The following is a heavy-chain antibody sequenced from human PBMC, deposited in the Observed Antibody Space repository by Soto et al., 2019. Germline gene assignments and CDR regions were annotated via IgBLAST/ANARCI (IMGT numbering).Heavy chain of an antibody. CDR1: GFTFSSYA. D-gene: IGHD3-22*01. CDR3: VRDTGYYDTSGRRGYYFDY. Sequence: PGGSLRLSCTASGFTFSSYAMSWVRQAPGKGLEWVSAISGSGGNTYYADSVKGRFTISRDNSKNTLYLQMNSLRAEDTAVYYCVRDTGYYDTSGRRGYYFDYWGQGSLVTVSS. V-gene: IGHV3-23*01. J-gene: IGHJ4*02. CDR2: ISGSGGNT.